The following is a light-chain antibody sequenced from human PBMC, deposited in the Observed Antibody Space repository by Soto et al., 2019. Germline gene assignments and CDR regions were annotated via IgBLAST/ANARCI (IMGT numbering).Light chain of an antibody. CDR1: RSNIGTNF. CDR3: ATWDDSLSAWV. V-gene: IGLV1-47*01. CDR2: RND. Sequence: QSVLTQPPSASGTPGLRVTISCSGGRSNIGTNFVFWYQQFPGTAPKLLIYRNDQRPSGVPDRFSGSKSGTSASLAISGLRSEDEADYYCATWDDSLSAWVFGGGTKVTVL. J-gene: IGLJ3*02.